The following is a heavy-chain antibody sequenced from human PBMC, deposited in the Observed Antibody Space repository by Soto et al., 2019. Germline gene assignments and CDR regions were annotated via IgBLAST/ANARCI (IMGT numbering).Heavy chain of an antibody. V-gene: IGHV3-15*07. CDR1: GFTFSNAW. CDR3: FRATTEYYGMDV. J-gene: IGHJ6*02. D-gene: IGHD1-26*01. Sequence: GGSLRLSCAASGFTFSNAWMNWVRQAPGKGLEWVGRIKSKTDGGTTDYAAPVKGRFTISRDDSKNTLYLQMNSLKTEDTAVYYCFRATTEYYGMDVWGQGTTVTVSS. CDR2: IKSKTDGGTT.